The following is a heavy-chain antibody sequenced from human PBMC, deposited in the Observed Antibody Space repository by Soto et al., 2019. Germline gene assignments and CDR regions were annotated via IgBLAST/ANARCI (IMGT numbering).Heavy chain of an antibody. CDR1: GYTFNKYD. CDR2: ISPNSGRP. CDR3: ARGSSLALEY. V-gene: IGHV1-18*04. J-gene: IGHJ4*02. Sequence: GASVKVSCKASGYTFNKYDITWVRQAPGQGLEWLGLISPNSGRPSYAQKFEGRVTMTTDTSTTTAYLELRSLRSDDTAVYYCARGSSLALEYWGQGTLVTVSS.